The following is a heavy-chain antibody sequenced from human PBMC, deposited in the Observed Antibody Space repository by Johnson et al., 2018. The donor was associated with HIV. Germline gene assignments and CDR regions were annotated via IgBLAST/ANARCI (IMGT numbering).Heavy chain of an antibody. D-gene: IGHD3-22*01. CDR2: IYSGGST. Sequence: EVQLVESGGGLVQPGGSLRLSCAASGFTFSSYAMSWVRQAPGKGLEWVSVIYSGGSTYYADSVKGRFTISRDNSKNTLYLQMNSLRAEDTAVYYCARDPYDSSGYQWGHGAFDIWGQGTMVTVSS. CDR3: ARDPYDSSGYQWGHGAFDI. CDR1: GFTFSSYA. V-gene: IGHV3-66*01. J-gene: IGHJ3*02.